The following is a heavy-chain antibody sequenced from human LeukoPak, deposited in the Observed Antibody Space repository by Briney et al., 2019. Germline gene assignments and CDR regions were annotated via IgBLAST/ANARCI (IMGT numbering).Heavy chain of an antibody. CDR3: ARDGGTSYDFWSGYYY. Sequence: ESGPRLGKPSETLSLTCTVSGGSLSSYYWSWIRQPPGKGLEWIGNISYSGNINYNPSLKSRVTISVDTSKNQFSLKLSSVTAANTAVYYCARDGGTSYDFWSGYYYWGQGTLVTVSS. CDR2: ISYSGNI. D-gene: IGHD3-3*01. V-gene: IGHV4-59*01. J-gene: IGHJ4*02. CDR1: GGSLSSYY.